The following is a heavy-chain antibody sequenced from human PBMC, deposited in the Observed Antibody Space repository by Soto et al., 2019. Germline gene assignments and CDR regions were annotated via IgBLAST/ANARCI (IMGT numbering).Heavy chain of an antibody. Sequence: SETLSLTCAVSGGSISSSNWWSWVRQPPGKGLEWIGEIYHSGRTYYNPSLKSRVGILVDTSKNQFSLNLNSVTAADTAVYYCARWVEVSLDYFDSWGQGTPVTVSS. CDR1: GGSISSSNW. CDR3: ARWVEVSLDYFDS. V-gene: IGHV4-4*02. CDR2: IYHSGRT. J-gene: IGHJ4*02. D-gene: IGHD1-20*01.